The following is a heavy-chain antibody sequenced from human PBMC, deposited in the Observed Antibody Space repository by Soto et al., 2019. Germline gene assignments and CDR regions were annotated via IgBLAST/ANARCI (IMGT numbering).Heavy chain of an antibody. D-gene: IGHD3-22*01. CDR2: ISPYNGNI. CDR1: GYTFTTYG. Sequence: QVQLVQSGAEVKKPGASVKVSCKASGYTFTTYGISWVRQAPGQGLEWMGWISPYNGNINYAQKVQGRVTMTTDTSTSTAYMELRSLRSDDTAVYYCARDHYYDSSGYYFDCWGQGPLVTVSS. J-gene: IGHJ4*02. CDR3: ARDHYYDSSGYYFDC. V-gene: IGHV1-18*01.